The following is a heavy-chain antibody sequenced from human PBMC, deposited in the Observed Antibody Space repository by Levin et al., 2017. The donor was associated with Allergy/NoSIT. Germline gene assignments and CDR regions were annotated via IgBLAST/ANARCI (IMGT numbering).Heavy chain of an antibody. J-gene: IGHJ5*02. CDR3: ARLKNIFVGSGEVDP. CDR1: GFAFSNYW. CDR2: ISPDGTTT. D-gene: IGHD3-3*02. V-gene: IGHV3-74*01. Sequence: GESLKISCAASGFAFSNYWMHWVRQAPGKGLVWVSRISPDGTTTTYVDSVKGRFTVSRDNAKNTLSLQMNSLRAEDTAVYYCARLKNIFVGSGEVDPWGQGTLVTVSS.